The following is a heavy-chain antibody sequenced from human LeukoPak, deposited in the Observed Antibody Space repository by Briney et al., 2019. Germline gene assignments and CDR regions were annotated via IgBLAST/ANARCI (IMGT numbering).Heavy chain of an antibody. D-gene: IGHD6-19*01. V-gene: IGHV4-4*02. CDR1: GGSIISGNW. CDR2: VYRSGST. Sequence: SETLSLTCAVSGGSIISGNWWSWVRQSPGKGLEWIGEVYRSGSTNFNPSLKSRVTISVDTSKNQFSLKLSSVTAADTAVYYCAHNGWXXIDXXXQGTLVTVX. CDR3: AHNGWXXIDX. J-gene: IGHJ4*02.